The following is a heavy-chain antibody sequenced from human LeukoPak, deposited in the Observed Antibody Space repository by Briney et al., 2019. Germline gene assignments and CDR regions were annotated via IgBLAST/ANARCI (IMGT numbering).Heavy chain of an antibody. Sequence: SETLSLTCTVSGGSISSSSYFWGWIRQPPGKGLEWIGSIYYSGSTYYNSSLKSRVTISVDTSKNQFSLKLSSVTAADTAVYYCARSFWYSYGPLDYWGQGTLVTVSS. CDR1: GGSISSSSYF. CDR3: ARSFWYSYGPLDY. CDR2: IYYSGST. V-gene: IGHV4-39*01. D-gene: IGHD5-18*01. J-gene: IGHJ4*02.